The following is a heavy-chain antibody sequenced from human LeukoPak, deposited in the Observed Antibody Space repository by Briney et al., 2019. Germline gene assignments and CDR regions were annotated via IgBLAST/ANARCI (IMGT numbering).Heavy chain of an antibody. CDR3: ATLGYHSYHHNMDV. J-gene: IGHJ6*03. V-gene: IGHV4-59*12. D-gene: IGHD2-15*01. CDR2: VYYTGIT. CDR1: GALISSYY. Sequence: SETLSLTCSVSGALISSYYWAWIRQPPGKGLEWIGYVYYTGITNYNPSLKSRVKISLDWSPVQFALTLTSVTAADTAVYYCATLGYHSYHHNMDVWGKGTTVTVSS.